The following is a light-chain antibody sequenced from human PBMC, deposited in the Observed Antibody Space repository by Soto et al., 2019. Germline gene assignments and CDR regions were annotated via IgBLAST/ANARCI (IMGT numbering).Light chain of an antibody. J-gene: IGLJ2*01. V-gene: IGLV1-36*01. Sequence: QSVLTQPPSVSEAPRQRVIISCSGSSSNIGNNAVNWYQQLPGKAPKLLIYYDDLLPSGVSDRFSGSKSGTSASLAISGLQSEDEADYYCETWDDSLNGPVFGGGTKLTVL. CDR3: ETWDDSLNGPV. CDR1: SSNIGNNA. CDR2: YDD.